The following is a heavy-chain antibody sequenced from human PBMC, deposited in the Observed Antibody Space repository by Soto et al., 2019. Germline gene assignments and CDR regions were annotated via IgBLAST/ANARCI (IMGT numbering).Heavy chain of an antibody. V-gene: IGHV4-39*01. J-gene: IGHJ5*02. CDR1: GASIVSRSSY. Sequence: SLTCIVSGASIVSRSSYWGWIRQSPGKGLEWVGTFYSGSTYNNPSLKSRVTISVDTSKNQFSLKLSSVAAEDTAIYYCATTRGIAVGGSFDHWGQGTLVTVSS. CDR3: ATTRGIAVGGSFDH. D-gene: IGHD6-13*01. CDR2: FYSGST.